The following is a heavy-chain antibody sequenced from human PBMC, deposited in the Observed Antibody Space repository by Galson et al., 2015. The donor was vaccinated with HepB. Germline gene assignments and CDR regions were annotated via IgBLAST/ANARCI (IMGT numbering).Heavy chain of an antibody. J-gene: IGHJ4*02. CDR2: ISYSGNT. V-gene: IGHV3-23*01. D-gene: IGHD2-2*01. CDR3: AKEGTDIVVVPVAMMDH. CDR1: GFTFSSYG. Sequence: SLRLSCAASGFTFSSYGMSWVRQGPGKGLEWVSGISYSGNTYYADSVKGRFTISRDNSKNTLYLQMNRLRAEDTATYYCAKEGTDIVVVPVAMMDHWGQGTLVTVSS.